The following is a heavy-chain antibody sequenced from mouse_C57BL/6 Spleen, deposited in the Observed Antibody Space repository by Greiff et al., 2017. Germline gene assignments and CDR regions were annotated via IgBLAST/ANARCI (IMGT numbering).Heavy chain of an antibody. Sequence: QVQLKESGAELARPGASVKMSCKASGYTFTSYTMHWVKQRPGQGLEWIGYFNPSSGYTKYNQKFKDKATLTADKSSSTAYMQLSSLTSEDSAVYYCARSRLGPLDYWGQGTTLTVSS. CDR3: ARSRLGPLDY. D-gene: IGHD4-1*01. CDR2: FNPSSGYT. CDR1: GYTFTSYT. V-gene: IGHV1-4*01. J-gene: IGHJ2*01.